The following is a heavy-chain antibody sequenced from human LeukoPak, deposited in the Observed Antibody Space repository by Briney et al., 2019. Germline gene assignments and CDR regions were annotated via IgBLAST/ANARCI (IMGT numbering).Heavy chain of an antibody. V-gene: IGHV3-23*01. CDR1: GFTFSSYA. CDR3: AKDQLWFGEFDAFDI. Sequence: GGSLRLSCAASGFTFSSYAMSWVRQAPGKGLEWVSAISGSGGSTYYVDSVKGRFTISRDNSKNTLYLQMNSLRAEDTAVYYCAKDQLWFGEFDAFDIWGQGTMVTVSS. CDR2: ISGSGGST. D-gene: IGHD3-10*01. J-gene: IGHJ3*02.